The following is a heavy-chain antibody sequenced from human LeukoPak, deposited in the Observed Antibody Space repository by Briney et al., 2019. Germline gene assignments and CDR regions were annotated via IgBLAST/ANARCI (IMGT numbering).Heavy chain of an antibody. CDR2: ISYDGGNK. CDR3: AREVYYYMDV. J-gene: IGHJ6*03. V-gene: IGHV3-30*04. Sequence: GGSLRLSCAASGFTFSNYAMHWVRQAPGKGLEWVALISYDGGNKYYADSVKGRFTISRDNAKNSLYLQMNSLRAEDTAVYYCAREVYYYMDVWGKGTTVTISS. CDR1: GFTFSNYA.